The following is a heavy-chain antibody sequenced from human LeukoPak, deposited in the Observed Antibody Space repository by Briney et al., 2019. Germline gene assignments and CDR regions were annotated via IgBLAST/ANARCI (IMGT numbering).Heavy chain of an antibody. D-gene: IGHD2-2*01. Sequence: GGSLRLSCAASGFTFSSYSMNWVRQAPGKGLEWVSSISSSSSYIYYADSVKGRFTISRDNAKNSLYLQMNSLRAEDTAVYYCARDSVGVVVVVPAAPDHWGQGTLVTVSS. V-gene: IGHV3-21*01. CDR3: ARDSVGVVVVVPAAPDH. CDR2: ISSSSSYI. CDR1: GFTFSSYS. J-gene: IGHJ4*02.